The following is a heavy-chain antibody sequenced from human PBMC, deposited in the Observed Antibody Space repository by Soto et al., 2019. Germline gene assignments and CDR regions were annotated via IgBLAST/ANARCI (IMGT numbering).Heavy chain of an antibody. CDR3: AKRYHTIFGVVTNFDY. Sequence: GSLRLSCAASGFTFSSYAMSWVRQAPGKGLEWVSAISGSGGSTYYADSVKGRFTISRDNSKNTLYLQMNSLRAEDTAVYYCAKRYHTIFGVVTNFDYWGQGTLVTVSS. CDR2: ISGSGGST. D-gene: IGHD3-3*01. CDR1: GFTFSSYA. J-gene: IGHJ4*02. V-gene: IGHV3-23*01.